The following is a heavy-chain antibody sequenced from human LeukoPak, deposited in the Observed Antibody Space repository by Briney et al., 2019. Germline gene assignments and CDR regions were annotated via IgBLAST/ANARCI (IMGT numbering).Heavy chain of an antibody. J-gene: IGHJ6*02. V-gene: IGHV3-21*01. D-gene: IGHD3-9*01. CDR1: GFTFSSYS. CDR3: ARAASERYFDWLLSYYGMDV. Sequence: SGGSLRLSCAASGFTFSSYSMNWVRQAPGKGLEWVSSISSSSSSYIYYADSVKGRFTISRDNAKNSLYLQMNSLRAEDTAVYYCARAASERYFDWLLSYYGMDVWGQGTTATVSS. CDR2: ISSSSSSYI.